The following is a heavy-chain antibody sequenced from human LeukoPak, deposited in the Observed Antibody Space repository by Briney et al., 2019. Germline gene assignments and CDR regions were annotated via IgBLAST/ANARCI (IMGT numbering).Heavy chain of an antibody. J-gene: IGHJ6*02. CDR3: AKGLYYYAMDV. V-gene: IGHV3-23*01. CDR2: IGDSGGGT. Sequence: PGGSLRLSCAASGFTFSNYAMTWVRQAPGKGLDWISAIGDSGGGTYYADSVKGRFTISRDNSQNTLYLQMSSLRAEDTAVYYCAKGLYYYAMDVWGQETAVTVSS. CDR1: GFTFSNYA.